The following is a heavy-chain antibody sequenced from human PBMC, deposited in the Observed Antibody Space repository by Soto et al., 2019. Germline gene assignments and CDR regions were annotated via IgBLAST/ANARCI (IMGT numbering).Heavy chain of an antibody. CDR1: GFTFSSYA. CDR2: ISGSGGST. CDR3: AKPLYYDILTGYCFDY. J-gene: IGHJ4*02. D-gene: IGHD3-9*01. Sequence: EVQLLESGGGLVQPGGSLRLSCAASGFTFSSYAMSWVRQAPGKGLEWVSAISGSGGSTYYADSVKGRFTISRDNSKNTLYLKMNSLRAEDTAVYYCAKPLYYDILTGYCFDYWGQGTLVTVSS. V-gene: IGHV3-23*01.